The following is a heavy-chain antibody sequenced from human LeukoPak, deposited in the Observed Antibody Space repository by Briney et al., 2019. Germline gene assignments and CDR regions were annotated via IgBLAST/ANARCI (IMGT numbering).Heavy chain of an antibody. CDR3: AREGDFWSGYYSYMDV. D-gene: IGHD3-3*01. V-gene: IGHV3-74*01. CDR2: INSDGSST. Sequence: PGGSLRLSCAASGFSFSDAWMHWVRQAPGKGLAWVSRINSDGSSTSYADSVKGRFTISRDNAKNTLYLQMNSLRAEDTAVYYCAREGDFWSGYYSYMDVWGKGTTVTVSS. J-gene: IGHJ6*03. CDR1: GFSFSDAW.